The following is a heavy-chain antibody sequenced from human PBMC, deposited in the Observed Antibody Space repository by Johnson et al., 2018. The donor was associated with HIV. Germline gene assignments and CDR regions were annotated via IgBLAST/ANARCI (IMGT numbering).Heavy chain of an antibody. Sequence: VQLVESGVGVVRPGGSLRLSCVVSGFTFDDYGMSWARQAPGKGLEWVSEIDTAGDTYYPGSVKGRFTTSRENAKNSLYLQMNSLRAGDTAVYYCAIRSIRSDGFDIWGQGTMVTVSS. D-gene: IGHD4-11*01. V-gene: IGHV3-13*01. CDR1: GFTFDDYG. CDR3: AIRSIRSDGFDI. J-gene: IGHJ3*02. CDR2: IDTAGDT.